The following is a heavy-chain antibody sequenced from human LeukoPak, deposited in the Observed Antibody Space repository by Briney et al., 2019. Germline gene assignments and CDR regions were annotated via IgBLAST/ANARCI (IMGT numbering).Heavy chain of an antibody. V-gene: IGHV3-23*01. Sequence: GGSLRLSCAASGFTFSSYAMSWVRQAPGKGLEWVSTISGSGGSTYYADSVKGRFTISRDNSKNTLYLQMSSLRAEDTAVYYCAKDRGRYYDSSGYYWGYYFDSWGQGILVTVST. CDR3: AKDRGRYYDSSGYYWGYYFDS. J-gene: IGHJ4*02. CDR2: ISGSGGST. CDR1: GFTFSSYA. D-gene: IGHD3-22*01.